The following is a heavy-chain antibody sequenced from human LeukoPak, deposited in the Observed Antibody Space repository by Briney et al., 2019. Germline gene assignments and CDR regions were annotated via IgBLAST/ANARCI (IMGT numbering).Heavy chain of an antibody. CDR2: IRSKAYNYAT. V-gene: IGHV3-73*01. CDR3: GYSSAWSIDY. CDR1: GFTFSVSA. D-gene: IGHD6-19*01. Sequence: GGSLKLSCAASGFTFSVSAVHWVRQASGKGLEWIGRIRSKAYNYATAYAASVKGRFTISGDDSKNTAYLQMNSLKTEDTAVYYCGYSSAWSIDYWGQGTLVTVSS. J-gene: IGHJ4*02.